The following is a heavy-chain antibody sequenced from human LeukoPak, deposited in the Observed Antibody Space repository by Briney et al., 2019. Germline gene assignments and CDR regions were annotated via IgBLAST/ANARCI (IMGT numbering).Heavy chain of an antibody. D-gene: IGHD3-10*01. CDR3: ASVRYYYGSGTWDDY. V-gene: IGHV4-34*01. CDR2: INHSGST. CDR1: GGSFSGYY. Sequence: PSETLSLTCAVYGGSFSGYYWSWMRQPPGKGLELIGEINHSGSTNYNPSLKSRVTISVDTSKNQFSLKLSSVTAADTAVYYCASVRYYYGSGTWDDYWGQGTLVTVSS. J-gene: IGHJ4*02.